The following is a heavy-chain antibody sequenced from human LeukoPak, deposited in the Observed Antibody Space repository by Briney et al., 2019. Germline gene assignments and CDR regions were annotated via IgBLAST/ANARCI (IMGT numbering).Heavy chain of an antibody. D-gene: IGHD2-21*02. CDR1: GYTFTGYY. V-gene: IGHV1-2*04. CDR3: ARAIDVVVTALNY. CDR2: INPNSGGT. J-gene: IGHJ4*02. Sequence: GASVKVSCKASGYTFTGYYMHWVRQAPGQGLEWMGWINPNSGGTNYAQKFQGWVTMTRDTSISTAYMELSRLRSDDTAVYYCARAIDVVVTALNYWGQGTLVTVSS.